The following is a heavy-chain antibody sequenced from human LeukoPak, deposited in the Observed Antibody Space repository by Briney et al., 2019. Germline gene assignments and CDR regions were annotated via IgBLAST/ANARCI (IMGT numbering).Heavy chain of an antibody. V-gene: IGHV4-59*01. J-gene: IGHJ5*02. CDR3: ARDTRIAADGWFDP. Sequence: PSETLSLTCTVSGGSISGFYWSWIRQPPGKGLEWIGYINYSGSTNYSPSLKSRVTISVDTSKNQFSLKLSSVTAADTAVYYCARDTRIAADGWFDPWGQGTLVTVSS. D-gene: IGHD6-13*01. CDR2: INYSGST. CDR1: GGSISGFY.